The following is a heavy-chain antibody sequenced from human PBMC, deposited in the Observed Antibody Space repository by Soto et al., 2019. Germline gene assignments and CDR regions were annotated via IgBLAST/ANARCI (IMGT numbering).Heavy chain of an antibody. CDR3: ARAPSAGSIPYTWFDP. D-gene: IGHD6-25*01. V-gene: IGHV4-39*01. J-gene: IGHJ5*02. CDR1: GGPIISTSYY. CDR2: IYSGGST. Sequence: SETLSLTCTVSGGPIISTSYYWTWLRQSPGKGLEWIGTIYSGGSTSYKPSLGGRVAISIDTPNYQFSLKLTSVTPTVTFVYFCARAPSAGSIPYTWFDPWGPGILVTVSS.